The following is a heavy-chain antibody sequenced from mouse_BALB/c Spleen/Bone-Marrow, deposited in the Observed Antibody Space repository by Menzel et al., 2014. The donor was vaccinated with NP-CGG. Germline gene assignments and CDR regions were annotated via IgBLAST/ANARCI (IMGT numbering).Heavy chain of an antibody. CDR3: ARRSAATYYFDY. D-gene: IGHD1-2*01. V-gene: IGHV5-12-2*01. J-gene: IGHJ2*01. Sequence: EVKVVESGGGLVQPGGSLKLSCAASGFTFSSYTMSWVRRTPEKRLEWVAYISNGGGSTYYPDTVKGRFIISRDNAKNTLYLQMSSLKSEDTAMYYCARRSAATYYFDYWGQGTTLTVSS. CDR2: ISNGGGST. CDR1: GFTFSSYT.